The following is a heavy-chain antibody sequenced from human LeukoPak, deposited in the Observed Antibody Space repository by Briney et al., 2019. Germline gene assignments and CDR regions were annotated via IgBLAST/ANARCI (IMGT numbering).Heavy chain of an antibody. J-gene: IGHJ4*02. Sequence: PGGSLRLSCAASGFTFSSYSMNWVRQAPGKGLEWVSLISWDGGSTYYADSVKGRFTISRDNSKNSLYLQMNSLRTEDTALYYCAKDKAGSSGWYDYWGQGTLVTVSS. V-gene: IGHV3-43*01. CDR3: AKDKAGSSGWYDY. CDR1: GFTFSSYS. CDR2: ISWDGGST. D-gene: IGHD6-19*01.